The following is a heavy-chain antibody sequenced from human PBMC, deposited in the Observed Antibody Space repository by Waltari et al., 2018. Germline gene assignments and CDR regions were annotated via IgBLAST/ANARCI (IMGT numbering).Heavy chain of an antibody. D-gene: IGHD6-19*01. J-gene: IGHJ4*02. V-gene: IGHV3-30*18. CDR1: GFTFSCYG. CDR3: AKDLGGSGWYIDY. CDR2: ISYDGSNK. Sequence: VQLVESGGGLVQPGGSLRLSCAASGFTFSCYGLHWVRQAPGKGLEWVAVISYDGSNKYYADSVKGRFTISRDNSKNTLYLQMNSLRAEDTAVYYCAKDLGGSGWYIDYWGQGTLVTVSS.